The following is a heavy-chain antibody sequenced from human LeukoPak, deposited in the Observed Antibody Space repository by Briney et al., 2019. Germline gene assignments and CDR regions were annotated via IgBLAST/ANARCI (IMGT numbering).Heavy chain of an antibody. CDR3: ASGDGSGSYTLFDY. CDR2: INWNGGST. CDR1: GFTVSGNY. J-gene: IGHJ4*02. V-gene: IGHV3-20*01. Sequence: GGSLRLSCAASGFTVSGNYMSWVRQAPGKGLEWVSGINWNGGSTGYADSVKGRFTISRDNAKNSLYLQMNSLRAEDTALYHCASGDGSGSYTLFDYWGQGTLVTVSS. D-gene: IGHD3-10*01.